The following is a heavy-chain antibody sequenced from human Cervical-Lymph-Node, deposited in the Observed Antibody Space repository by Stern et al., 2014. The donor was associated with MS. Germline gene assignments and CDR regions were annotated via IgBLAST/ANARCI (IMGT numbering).Heavy chain of an antibody. J-gene: IGHJ6*02. D-gene: IGHD6-13*01. CDR1: GFTFSSYG. CDR3: ARSSSPSPYYYYGMDV. V-gene: IGHV3-33*01. Sequence: VQLVEAGGGVVQPGRSLRLSCAASGFTFSSYGMHWVRQAPGKGLEWVAVIWNDGSNKYYADSVKGRFTISRDNSKNTLYMRMNSLRAEDTAVYYCARSSSPSPYYYYGMDVWGQGTTVTVSS. CDR2: IWNDGSNK.